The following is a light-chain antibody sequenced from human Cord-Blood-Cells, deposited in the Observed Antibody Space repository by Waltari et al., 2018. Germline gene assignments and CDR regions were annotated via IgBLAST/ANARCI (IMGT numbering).Light chain of an antibody. CDR3: AAWDDSLSGYV. V-gene: IGLV1-47*01. J-gene: IGLJ1*01. CDR2: RNN. Sequence: QSVLTQPPSASATPGQRVTISCSGSSSNIGSNYVYRYQQLPGTAPKLLIYRNNQRPSGVPDRFSGSKSGTSASLAISGLRSEDEADYYCAAWDDSLSGYVFGTGTKVTVL. CDR1: SSNIGSNY.